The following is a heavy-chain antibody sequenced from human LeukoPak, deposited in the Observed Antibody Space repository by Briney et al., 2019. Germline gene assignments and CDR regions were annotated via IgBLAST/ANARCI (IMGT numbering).Heavy chain of an antibody. V-gene: IGHV3-74*03. CDR2: INSDGSST. D-gene: IGHD1-14*01. Sequence: PGGSLRLSCAASGFTFSRYWMQWVRQAPGKGLVWVSHINSDGSSTTYADSVKGRFTTSRDNAKNTLYLQMNSLRAEDTAVYYCVRDNHGVEYWGQGTLVTVSS. J-gene: IGHJ4*02. CDR1: GFTFSRYW. CDR3: VRDNHGVEY.